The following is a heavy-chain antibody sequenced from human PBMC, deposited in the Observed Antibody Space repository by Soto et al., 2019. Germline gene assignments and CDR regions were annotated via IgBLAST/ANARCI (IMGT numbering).Heavy chain of an antibody. CDR1: GYTFTGYY. J-gene: IGHJ4*02. D-gene: IGHD6-6*01. CDR3: ATMAARADPPFDY. V-gene: IGHV1-46*03. CDR2: INPSGGST. Sequence: ASVKVSCKASGYTFTGYYMHWVRQATGQGLEWMGLINPSGGSTSYAQKFQCRVTMTRDTSMSTVYMGLSSLRSEDTAVYYCATMAARADPPFDYWGQGTLVTVSS.